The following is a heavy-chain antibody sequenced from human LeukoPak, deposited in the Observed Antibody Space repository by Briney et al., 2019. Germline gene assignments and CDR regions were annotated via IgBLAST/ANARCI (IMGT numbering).Heavy chain of an antibody. V-gene: IGHV1-18*01. Sequence: ASVKVSCKGSGYTFDRYGVTWVRQAPGQGLEWMGWTSTYSGDTIYAQKIQGRVTMTADTSTNTVYMDLRSLRSDDTAVYYCARDLGHCRNVVCSGSAYWGRGTLVTVSS. CDR3: ARDLGHCRNVVCSGSAY. CDR1: GYTFDRYG. J-gene: IGHJ4*02. D-gene: IGHD1-14*01. CDR2: TSTYSGDT.